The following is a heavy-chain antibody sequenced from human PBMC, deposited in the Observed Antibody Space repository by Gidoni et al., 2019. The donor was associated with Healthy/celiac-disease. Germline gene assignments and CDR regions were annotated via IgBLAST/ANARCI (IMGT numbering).Heavy chain of an antibody. V-gene: IGHV4-39*01. J-gene: IGHJ6*02. CDR3: ARHEDRGSYTYYYYGMDV. CDR1: GGSISSSSYY. CDR2: IYYSGST. D-gene: IGHD1-26*01. Sequence: QLQLQESGPGLVKPSETLSLTCTVSGGSISSSSYYWGWIRQPPGKGLEWIGSIYYSGSTYYNPSLKSRVTISVDTSKNQFSLKLSSLTAADTAVYYCARHEDRGSYTYYYYGMDVWGQGTTVTVSS.